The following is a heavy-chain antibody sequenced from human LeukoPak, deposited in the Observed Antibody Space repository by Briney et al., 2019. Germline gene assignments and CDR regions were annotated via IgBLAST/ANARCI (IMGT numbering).Heavy chain of an antibody. Sequence: GGSLRLSCAASGFTFSSCEMNWVRLAPGKGLEWVSSISTSSSYIYYADSVKGRFTISRDNARNSLYLQMNSLRAEDTAMYYCARDVVVVVASDSNFNYWGQGTLVTVSS. D-gene: IGHD2-15*01. CDR1: GFTFSSCE. CDR3: ARDVVVVVASDSNFNY. J-gene: IGHJ4*02. CDR2: ISTSSSYI. V-gene: IGHV3-21*01.